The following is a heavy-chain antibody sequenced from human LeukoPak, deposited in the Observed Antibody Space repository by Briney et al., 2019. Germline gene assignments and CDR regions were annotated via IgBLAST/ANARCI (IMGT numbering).Heavy chain of an antibody. J-gene: IGHJ6*03. CDR3: ARVSIAAAGTTSGYYYYMDV. D-gene: IGHD6-13*01. V-gene: IGHV1-2*06. CDR1: GYTFTGYY. CDR2: INPNSGGT. Sequence: GASVKVSCKASGYTFTGYYMHWVRQAPGQGLEWMGRINPNSGGTNYAQKFQGRVTMTRDTSISTAYMELSRLRSDDTAVYYCARVSIAAAGTTSGYYYYMDVWGKGTTVTVSS.